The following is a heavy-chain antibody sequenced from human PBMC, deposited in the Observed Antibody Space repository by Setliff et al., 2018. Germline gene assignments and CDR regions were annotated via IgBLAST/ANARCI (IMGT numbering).Heavy chain of an antibody. D-gene: IGHD3-3*01. J-gene: IGHJ6*02. Sequence: PSETLSLTYTVSGGSISSYYWSWIRQPPGKGLEWIGYIYYSGSTNYNPSLKSRVTISVDTSKNQFSLKLSSVTAADTAVYYCAREGYYNFWSGFMDVWGQGTTVTVSS. CDR1: GGSISSYY. V-gene: IGHV4-59*01. CDR3: AREGYYNFWSGFMDV. CDR2: IYYSGST.